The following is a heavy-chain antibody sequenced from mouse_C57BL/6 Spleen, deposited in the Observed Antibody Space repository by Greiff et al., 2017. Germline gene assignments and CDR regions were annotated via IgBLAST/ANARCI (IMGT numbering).Heavy chain of an antibody. J-gene: IGHJ4*01. Sequence: VQLKESGPELVKPGASVKIPCKASGYTFTDYNMDWVQQSHGKSLEWIGDINPNNGGTIYNQKFKGRATLSVDKSSSTAYMELSSLTSEDTAVYYCARSPYPYYAMDDWGQGTSVTVSS. V-gene: IGHV1-18*01. CDR2: INPNNGGT. CDR1: GYTFTDYN. CDR3: ARSPYPYYAMDD.